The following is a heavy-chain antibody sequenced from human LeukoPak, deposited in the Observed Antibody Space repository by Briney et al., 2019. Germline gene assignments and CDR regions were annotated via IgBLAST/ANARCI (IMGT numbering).Heavy chain of an antibody. Sequence: GESLKISCKGSGYSFTSYWIGWVRQMPGKGLEWMGIIYPGDSDTRYSPSFQGQVTISADKSISTAYLQWSSLKASDTAMYYCARRSYNWNYEDYYYGMDVWGQGTTVTVSS. CDR3: ARRSYNWNYEDYYYGMDV. J-gene: IGHJ6*02. CDR1: GYSFTSYW. CDR2: IYPGDSDT. V-gene: IGHV5-51*01. D-gene: IGHD1-7*01.